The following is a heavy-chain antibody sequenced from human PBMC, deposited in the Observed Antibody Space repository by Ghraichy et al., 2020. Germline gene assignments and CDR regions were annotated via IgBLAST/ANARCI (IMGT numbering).Heavy chain of an antibody. V-gene: IGHV3-74*01. J-gene: IGHJ4*02. CDR2: INSDGTST. CDR3: ARTYYGSSYDY. Sequence: RINSDGTSTSYADSVKGRFTISRDNAKNTLFLQMNSLRADDTAVYYCARTYYGSSYDYWGQGTLVTVSS. D-gene: IGHD3-10*01.